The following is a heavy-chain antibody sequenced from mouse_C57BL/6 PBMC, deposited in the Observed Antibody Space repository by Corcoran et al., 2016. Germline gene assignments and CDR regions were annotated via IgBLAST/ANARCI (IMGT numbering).Heavy chain of an antibody. D-gene: IGHD2-1*01. CDR3: ALYHQYYYAMDY. Sequence: QIQLVQSGPELKKPGETVKISCKASGYTFTTYGMSWVKQAPGKGVKWMGWINTYSGVPTYADDFKGRFAFSLETSASTAYLQINNLKNEDTATYYCALYHQYYYAMDYWGQGTSVTVSS. V-gene: IGHV9-3*01. CDR1: GYTFTTYG. J-gene: IGHJ4*01. CDR2: INTYSGVP.